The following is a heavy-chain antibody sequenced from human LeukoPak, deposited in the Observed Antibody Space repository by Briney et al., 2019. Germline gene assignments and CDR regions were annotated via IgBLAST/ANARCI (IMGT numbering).Heavy chain of an antibody. J-gene: IGHJ5*02. CDR1: GYTFTSYD. CDR2: MNPKSGNR. CDR3: ARGLSKRWLQLFSWFDP. V-gene: IGHV1-8*01. D-gene: IGHD5-24*01. Sequence: GASVKVSCKAFGYTFTSYDINWVRQASGQGLEWMGWMNPKSGNRAYAPKFQGRLTLTRDTSINTAYMELSSLISEDTAVYYCARGLSKRWLQLFSWFDPWGQGTLVTVSS.